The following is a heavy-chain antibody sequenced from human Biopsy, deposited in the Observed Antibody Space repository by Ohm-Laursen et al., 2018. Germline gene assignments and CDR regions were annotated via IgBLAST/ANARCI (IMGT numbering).Heavy chain of an antibody. J-gene: IGHJ2*01. CDR2: IHHSGST. CDR1: GVSITAYY. D-gene: IGHD3-22*01. V-gene: IGHV4-59*01. CDR3: ARDRGYYSDRTVPGYFDL. Sequence: TLSLTCTVSGVSITAYYWSWIRQPPGKGLECIGNIHHSGSTNYNPSLKSRLTISVDTSKNQFSLRLRSMTPADTAMYYCARDRGYYSDRTVPGYFDLWGRGTLVTVSS.